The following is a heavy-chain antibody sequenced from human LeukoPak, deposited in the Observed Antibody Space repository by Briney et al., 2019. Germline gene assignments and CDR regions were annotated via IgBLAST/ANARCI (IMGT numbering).Heavy chain of an antibody. CDR3: VKEYHSRGFGAYFDY. CDR1: GFNFKNYW. CDR2: IINDGSST. Sequence: GGSLRLSCAASGFNFKNYWMHWVRQAPGKGLEWVSRIINDGSSTTYADSVKGRFTISRDNAKDTLYLQMNSLRVEDTAVYYCVKEYHSRGFGAYFDYWGQGTLVTVSS. V-gene: IGHV3-74*01. D-gene: IGHD3-3*01. J-gene: IGHJ4*02.